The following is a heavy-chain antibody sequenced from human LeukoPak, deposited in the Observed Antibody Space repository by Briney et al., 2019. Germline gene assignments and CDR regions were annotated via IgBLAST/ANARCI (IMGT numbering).Heavy chain of an antibody. V-gene: IGHV4-34*01. CDR1: GGSFSGYY. J-gene: IGHJ5*02. CDR3: ARGENCSGGSCYFVTRYNNWFDP. D-gene: IGHD2-15*01. CDR2: INHSGST. Sequence: SETLSLTCAVYGGSFSGYYWSWIRQPPGKGLEWIGEINHSGSTNYNPSLKSRVTISVDTSKNQFSLKLSSVTAADTAVYYCARGENCSGGSCYFVTRYNNWFDPWGQGTLVTVSS.